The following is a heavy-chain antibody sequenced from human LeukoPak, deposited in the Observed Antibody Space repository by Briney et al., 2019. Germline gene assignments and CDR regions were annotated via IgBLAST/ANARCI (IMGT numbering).Heavy chain of an antibody. V-gene: IGHV3-30*18. CDR2: ISYDGSNK. D-gene: IGHD2-15*01. CDR1: GYTFSSYG. J-gene: IGHJ4*02. CDR3: AKDLCSGGSCYPSSGFDY. Sequence: GRSLRLSCAASGYTFSSYGMHWVRQAPGKGLEWVAVISYDGSNKYYADSVKGRFTISRDNSKNTLYLQMNSLRAEDTAVYYCAKDLCSGGSCYPSSGFDYWGQGTLFTVSS.